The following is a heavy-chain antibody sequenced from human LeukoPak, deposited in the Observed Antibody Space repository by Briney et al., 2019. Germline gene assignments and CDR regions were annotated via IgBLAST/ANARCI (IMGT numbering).Heavy chain of an antibody. V-gene: IGHV4-4*07. CDR1: GGSIRHYY. CDR3: ARENSGYDLFYDY. Sequence: NTSETLSLTCTVSGGSIRHYYWSWIRQPAGKGLEWIGRIHTSGNTKSNPSLKSRVTISVDTSKNQFSLKLSSVTAADTAVYYCARENSGYDLFYDYWGQGTLVTVSS. J-gene: IGHJ4*02. CDR2: IHTSGNT. D-gene: IGHD3-22*01.